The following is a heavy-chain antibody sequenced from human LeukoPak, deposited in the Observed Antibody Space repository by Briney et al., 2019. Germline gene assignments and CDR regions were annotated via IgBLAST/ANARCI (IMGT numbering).Heavy chain of an antibody. CDR1: GGTFSSYA. CDR2: IIPILGIA. CDR3: ARDDSRGCNSTSCYPWFDP. V-gene: IGHV1-69*04. D-gene: IGHD2-2*01. J-gene: IGHJ5*02. Sequence: SVKVSCKASGGTFSSYAISWVRQAPGQGLEWMGRIIPILGIANYAQKFQGRVTITADKSTSTAYMELSSLRSEDTAVYYCARDDSRGCNSTSCYPWFDPWGQGTLVTVSS.